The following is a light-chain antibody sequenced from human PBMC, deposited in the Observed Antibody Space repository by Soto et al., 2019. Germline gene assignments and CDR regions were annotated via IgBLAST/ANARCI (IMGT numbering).Light chain of an antibody. Sequence: EIVLTQSPATLSLSPGERATLSCRASQSVSSYLAWYKQKPGQAPRLLIYDASNRATGIPARFSGSGSGTDFTLPISSLEPEDFAVYYCQQRSNWLTFGGGNKVEIK. CDR3: QQRSNWLT. CDR2: DAS. V-gene: IGKV3-11*01. J-gene: IGKJ4*01. CDR1: QSVSSY.